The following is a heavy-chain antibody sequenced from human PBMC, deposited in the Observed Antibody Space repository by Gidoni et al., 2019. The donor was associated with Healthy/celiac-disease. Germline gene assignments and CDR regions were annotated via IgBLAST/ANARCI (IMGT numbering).Heavy chain of an antibody. D-gene: IGHD4-4*01. CDR3: AGLRYSNYRTTFDY. Sequence: QLQLQESGPGLVKPSETLSLTCTVSSGSISSGSYYWGWLRQPPGKGLEWIGIIYYSGSTYYNPSLKSRVTISVDTSKNHFSLKLSSVTAADTAVYYCAGLRYSNYRTTFDYWGQGTLVTVSS. V-gene: IGHV4-39*01. J-gene: IGHJ4*02. CDR2: IYYSGST. CDR1: SGSISSGSYY.